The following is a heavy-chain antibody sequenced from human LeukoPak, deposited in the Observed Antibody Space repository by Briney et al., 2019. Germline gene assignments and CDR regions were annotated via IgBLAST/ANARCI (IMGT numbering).Heavy chain of an antibody. CDR3: ARREFVDIVPPPGGMDV. V-gene: IGHV1-18*01. CDR1: GYTFTSYG. Sequence: ASVKVSCKASGYTFTSYGISWVRQAPGQGLEWMGWISAYNGKTHYAQKLQGRVTMTTETSTSTAYMELRSLKSDATAVYYCARREFVDIVPPPGGMDVWGQGTTVTVSS. J-gene: IGHJ6*02. D-gene: IGHD5-12*01. CDR2: ISAYNGKT.